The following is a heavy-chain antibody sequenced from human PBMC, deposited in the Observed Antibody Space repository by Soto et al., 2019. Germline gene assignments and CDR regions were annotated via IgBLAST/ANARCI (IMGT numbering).Heavy chain of an antibody. CDR3: ARHVGTYSNYYYYYYYGMDV. J-gene: IGHJ6*02. V-gene: IGHV5-51*01. CDR2: IYPGDSDT. Sequence: PGESLKISCKGSGYSFTSYWIGWVRQMPGKGLEWMGIIYPGDSDTRYSPSFQGQVTISADKSISTAYLQWSSLKASDTAMYYCARHVGTYSNYYYYYYYGMDVWGQGTTVTVSS. D-gene: IGHD4-4*01. CDR1: GYSFTSYW.